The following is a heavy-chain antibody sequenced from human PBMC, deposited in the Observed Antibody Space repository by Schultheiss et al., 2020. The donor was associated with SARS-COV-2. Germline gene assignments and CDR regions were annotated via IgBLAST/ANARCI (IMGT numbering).Heavy chain of an antibody. CDR2: IYYSGST. V-gene: IGHV4-39*07. J-gene: IGHJ6*03. Sequence: SETLSLTCTVSGGSISSSSYYWGWIHQPPGKGLEWIGSIYYSGSTNYNPSLKSRVTISVDTSKNQFSLNLRSVTAADTAVYYCARKNIADLPYYHYYMDVWGKGTTVTVSS. CDR1: GGSISSSSYY. CDR3: ARKNIADLPYYHYYMDV. D-gene: IGHD6-13*01.